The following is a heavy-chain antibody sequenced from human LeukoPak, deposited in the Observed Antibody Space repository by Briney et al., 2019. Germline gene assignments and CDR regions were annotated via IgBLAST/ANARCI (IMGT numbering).Heavy chain of an antibody. CDR1: GFTFSSYS. V-gene: IGHV3-23*01. D-gene: IGHD3-10*01. CDR3: AKDDRFRGVPYYFDY. CDR2: ISGSGGST. J-gene: IGHJ4*02. Sequence: PGGSLRLSCPASGFTFSSYSMSWVRQAPGKGLEWVSAISGSGGSTYYADSVKGRFTISRDNSKNTLYQQMNSLRAEDTAVYYCAKDDRFRGVPYYFDYWGQGTLVTVSS.